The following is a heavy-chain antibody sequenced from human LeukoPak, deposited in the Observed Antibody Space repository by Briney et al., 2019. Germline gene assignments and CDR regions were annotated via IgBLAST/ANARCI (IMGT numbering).Heavy chain of an antibody. CDR3: ASHGSSGHDPLT. V-gene: IGHV4-59*08. J-gene: IGHJ4*01. CDR1: GDSIRSYY. Sequence: PSETLSLTCTVSGDSIRSYYWNWVRRPPGKGLEWIGYIYYTGSTSYNPSLRSRVTISLDTSKSQFSLRLTSVTAADTAVYYCASHGSSGHDPLTWGQGTLVTVSS. D-gene: IGHD5-12*01. CDR2: IYYTGST.